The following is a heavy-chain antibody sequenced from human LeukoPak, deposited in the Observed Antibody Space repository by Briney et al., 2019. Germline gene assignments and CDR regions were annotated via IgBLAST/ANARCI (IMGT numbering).Heavy chain of an antibody. CDR3: AKVTYGSGTYGDFDY. Sequence: GGSLRLSCEASEFTFSGYWMQWVRQAPGKGLGWVSRINGDGTNTFYAESVKGRFTISRDNAKNTLYLQMNSLRAEDTAVYYCAKVTYGSGTYGDFDYWGQGTLVTVSS. CDR1: EFTFSGYW. CDR2: INGDGTNT. V-gene: IGHV3-74*01. D-gene: IGHD3-10*01. J-gene: IGHJ4*02.